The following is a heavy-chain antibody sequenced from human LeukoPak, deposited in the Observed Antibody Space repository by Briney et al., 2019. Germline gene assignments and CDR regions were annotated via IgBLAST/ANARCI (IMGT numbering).Heavy chain of an antibody. D-gene: IGHD3-10*01. CDR2: ISYDGSNK. CDR3: AKVLLPGKYVRT. CDR1: GFTFSSYA. Sequence: GGSLRLSCAASGFTFSSYAMHWVRQAPGKGLEWVAVISYDGSNKYYADSVKGRFTISRDNSKNTLYLQMNSLRAEDTAVYHWAKVLLPGKYVRTWGAGTLVNVS. J-gene: IGHJ5*02. V-gene: IGHV3-30-3*01.